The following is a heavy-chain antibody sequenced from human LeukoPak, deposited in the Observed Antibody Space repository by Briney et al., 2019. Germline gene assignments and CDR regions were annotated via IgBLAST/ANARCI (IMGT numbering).Heavy chain of an antibody. CDR1: GGSISSYY. D-gene: IGHD1-26*01. V-gene: IGHV4-59*01. CDR3: ARVRVGATDY. Sequence: SETLSLTCAVSGGSISSYYWSWIRQPPGKGLEWIGYIYYSGSTNYNPSLKSRVTISVDTFKNQFSLKLSSVTAADTAVYYCARVRVGATDYWGQGTLVTVSS. J-gene: IGHJ4*02. CDR2: IYYSGST.